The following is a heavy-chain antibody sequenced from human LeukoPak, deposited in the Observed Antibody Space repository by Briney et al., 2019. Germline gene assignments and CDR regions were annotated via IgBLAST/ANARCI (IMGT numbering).Heavy chain of an antibody. CDR2: IKQDGSEK. CDR3: TRDSSSGWYFDY. CDR1: GFTFSSYW. J-gene: IGHJ4*02. V-gene: IGHV3-7*01. D-gene: IGHD6-19*01. Sequence: WGSLRLSCAASGFTFSSYWMSWVRQAPGKGLEWVANIKQDGSEKYYVDSVKGRFTISRDNAKNSLYLQMNSLRAEDTAVYYCTRDSSSGWYFDYRGQGTLVTVSS.